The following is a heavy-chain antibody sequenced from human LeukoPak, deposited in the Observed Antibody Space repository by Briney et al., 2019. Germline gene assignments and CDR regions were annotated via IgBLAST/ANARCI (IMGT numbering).Heavy chain of an antibody. Sequence: SETLYLSCTVSGGSMSAYFWSWIRQPPGKGLEWIGCVYNSGDTNYNPSLKSRLTISIDVSENQFSLRLRSVTAADTAVYYCASQYCGGDCQGPGAFDVWGQGTMVAVSS. CDR3: ASQYCGGDCQGPGAFDV. CDR1: GGSMSAYF. CDR2: VYNSGDT. J-gene: IGHJ3*01. D-gene: IGHD2-21*02. V-gene: IGHV4-59*08.